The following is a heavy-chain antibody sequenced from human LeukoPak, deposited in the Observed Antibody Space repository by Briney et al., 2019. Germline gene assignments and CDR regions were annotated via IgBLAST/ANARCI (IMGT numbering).Heavy chain of an antibody. Sequence: SETLSLTCTVSGGSISSYYWSWIRQPPGKGLEWIGYIYYSGSTNYNPSLKSRVTISVDTSKNKFSLKLSSVTAADTAVYYCARSGTQLWSINWFDPWGQGTLVTVSS. CDR2: IYYSGST. J-gene: IGHJ5*02. D-gene: IGHD5-18*01. CDR1: GGSISSYY. CDR3: ARSGTQLWSINWFDP. V-gene: IGHV4-59*01.